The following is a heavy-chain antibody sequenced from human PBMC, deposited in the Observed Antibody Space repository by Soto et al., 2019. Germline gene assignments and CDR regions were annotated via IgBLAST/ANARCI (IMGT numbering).Heavy chain of an antibody. J-gene: IGHJ6*02. V-gene: IGHV4-30-4*01. Sequence: SETLSLTCTVSGGSISSGDYYWSWIRQPPGKGLEWIGYIYYSGSTYYNPSLKSRVTIPVDTSKNQFSLKLSSVTAADTAVYYCARGGGSSWYPGYYYHYYGMDVWGPGTTVTVSS. D-gene: IGHD6-13*01. CDR1: GGSISSGDYY. CDR2: IYYSGST. CDR3: ARGGGSSWYPGYYYHYYGMDV.